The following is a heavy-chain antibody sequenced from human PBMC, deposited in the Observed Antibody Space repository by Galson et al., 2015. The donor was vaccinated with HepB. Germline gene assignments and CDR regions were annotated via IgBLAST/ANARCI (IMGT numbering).Heavy chain of an antibody. D-gene: IGHD6-13*01. CDR3: ARDPGIAAAEVKLDFDY. Sequence: SVKVSCKASGYTFTSYGISWVRQAPGQGLEWMGWISAYNGNTNYAQKLQGRVTMTTDTSTSTAYMELRSLRSDDTAVYYCARDPGIAAAEVKLDFDYWGQGTLVTVSS. CDR1: GYTFTSYG. J-gene: IGHJ4*02. CDR2: ISAYNGNT. V-gene: IGHV1-18*01.